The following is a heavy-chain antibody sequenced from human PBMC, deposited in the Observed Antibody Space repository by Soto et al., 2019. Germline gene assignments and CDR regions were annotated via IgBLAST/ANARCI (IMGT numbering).Heavy chain of an antibody. Sequence: VASVKVSCKASGYSFTRYGISWVRQAPGQGLKWMGWISAYNGNTNYAQKLQGRVTMTTDTSTSTAYMELRSLRSDDTAVYYCARNAKPDYGGNSGRVGPWSYWGQGTLVTVSS. CDR1: GYSFTRYG. D-gene: IGHD4-17*01. CDR2: ISAYNGNT. V-gene: IGHV1-18*01. J-gene: IGHJ4*02. CDR3: ARNAKPDYGGNSGRVGPWSY.